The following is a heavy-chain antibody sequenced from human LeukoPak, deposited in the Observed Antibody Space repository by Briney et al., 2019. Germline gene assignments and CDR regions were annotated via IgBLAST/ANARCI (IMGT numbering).Heavy chain of an antibody. CDR1: GFIFSSYG. V-gene: IGHV3-74*01. CDR2: INSDGSST. Sequence: GGSLRLSCAASGFIFSSYGMSWVRQAPGKGLVWVSHINSDGSSTTYADSVKGRFTISRDNAKNTLYLQMNSLRAEDTAVYYCARDLSYGLDYWGQGTLVTVSS. D-gene: IGHD5-18*01. J-gene: IGHJ4*02. CDR3: ARDLSYGLDY.